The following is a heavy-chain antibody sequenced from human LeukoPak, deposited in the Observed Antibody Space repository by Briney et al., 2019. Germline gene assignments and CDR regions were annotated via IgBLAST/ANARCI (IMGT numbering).Heavy chain of an antibody. J-gene: IGHJ6*03. D-gene: IGHD2-2*01. CDR3: ARVVVVPAAKRFNYYYYMDV. V-gene: IGHV1-8*03. Sequence: ASVKVSCKASGYTFTSYDINWVRQATGQGLEWMGWMNPNSGNTGYAQKFQGRVTITRNTSISTAYMELSSLRSEDTAVYYCARVVVVPAAKRFNYYYYMDVWGKGTTVTVSS. CDR1: GYTFTSYD. CDR2: MNPNSGNT.